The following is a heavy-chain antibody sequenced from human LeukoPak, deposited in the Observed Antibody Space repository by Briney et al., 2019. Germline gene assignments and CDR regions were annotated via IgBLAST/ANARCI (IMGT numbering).Heavy chain of an antibody. J-gene: IGHJ4*02. D-gene: IGHD7-27*01. CDR3: ARDHDWGVDY. V-gene: IGHV1-2*02. CDR2: INGKRGDT. Sequence: ASVSVSCKPSVFTFTEHYMHWVRQAPGQGLEWMGWINGKRGDTNYAQNFQDRVTMTRDTSTSTVYMELSRLTVDDTAVYYCARDHDWGVDYWGQGTLVTVSS. CDR1: VFTFTEHY.